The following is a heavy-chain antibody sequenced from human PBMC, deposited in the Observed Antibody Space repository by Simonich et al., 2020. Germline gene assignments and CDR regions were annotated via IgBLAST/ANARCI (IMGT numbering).Heavy chain of an antibody. CDR1: GFTFSSDS. D-gene: IGHD1-1*01. CDR3: ARANERDY. CDR2: ISSSSSYI. J-gene: IGHJ4*02. Sequence: EVQLVESGGGLVKPGGSLRLSCAASGFTFSSDSMNWVRQAPGKGLDWVSYISSSSSYIYYADSVKGRFTIARDNAKNSLYLQMNSLRAEDTAVYYCARANERDYWGQGTLVTVSS. V-gene: IGHV3-21*01.